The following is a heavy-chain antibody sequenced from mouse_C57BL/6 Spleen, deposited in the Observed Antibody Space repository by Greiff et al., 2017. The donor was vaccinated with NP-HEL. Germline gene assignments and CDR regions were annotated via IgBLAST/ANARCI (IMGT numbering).Heavy chain of an antibody. D-gene: IGHD1-1*01. V-gene: IGHV1-69*01. CDR3: ARDYYGSSYWYFDV. Sequence: QVQLQQPGAELVMPGASVKLSCKASGYTFTSYWMHWVKQRPGQGLEWIGEIDPYDSYTNYNQKFKGKSTLTVDKSSSTAYMQLSSLTSEDSAVDYCARDYYGSSYWYFDVWGTGTTVTVSS. J-gene: IGHJ1*03. CDR2: IDPYDSYT. CDR1: GYTFTSYW.